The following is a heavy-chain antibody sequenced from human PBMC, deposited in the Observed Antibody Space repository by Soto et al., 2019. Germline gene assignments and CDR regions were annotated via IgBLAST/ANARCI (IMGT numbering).Heavy chain of an antibody. CDR2: MNPNSGNT. D-gene: IGHD3-10*01. CDR3: ARGTRITMVRGVIEYYFDY. CDR1: GYTFTSYD. V-gene: IGHV1-8*01. J-gene: IGHJ4*02. Sequence: VPVKVSCKASGYTFTSYDINWVRQATGQGLEWMGWMNPNSGNTGYAQKFQGRVTMTRNTSISTAYMELSSLRSEDTAVYYCARGTRITMVRGVIEYYFDYWGQGTLVTVSS.